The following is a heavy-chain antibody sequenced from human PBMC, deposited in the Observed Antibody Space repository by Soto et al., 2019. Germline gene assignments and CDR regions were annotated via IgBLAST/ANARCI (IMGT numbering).Heavy chain of an antibody. V-gene: IGHV3-7*03. CDR2: IKPDGSAK. D-gene: IGHD2-8*01. CDR3: ASQWGRGAY. CDR1: GFTFSNFW. J-gene: IGHJ4*02. Sequence: PGGSLRLSCAASGFTFSNFWMSWVRQAPGKGLEWVASIKPDGSAKFYVDSVKGRFTISRDNAKDSLYLPMNSLRAEDTAVYYCASQWGRGAYWGQGTLVTVSS.